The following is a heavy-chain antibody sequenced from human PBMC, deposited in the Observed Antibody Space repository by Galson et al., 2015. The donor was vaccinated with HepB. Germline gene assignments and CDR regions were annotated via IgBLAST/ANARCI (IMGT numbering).Heavy chain of an antibody. V-gene: IGHV3-21*01. CDR1: GFTFSSYS. CDR3: ARPGGSYRRDYFDY. Sequence: SLRLSCAASGFTFSSYSMNWVRQAPGKGLEWVSSISSSSSYIYYADSVKGRFTISRDNAKNSLYLQMNSLRAEDTAVYYCARPGGSYRRDYFDYWGQGTLVTVSS. J-gene: IGHJ4*02. CDR2: ISSSSSYI. D-gene: IGHD3-16*02.